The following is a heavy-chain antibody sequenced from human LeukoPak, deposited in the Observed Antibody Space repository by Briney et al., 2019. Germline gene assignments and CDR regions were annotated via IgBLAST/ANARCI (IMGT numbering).Heavy chain of an antibody. CDR2: IYYSGSI. J-gene: IGHJ4*02. CDR1: GYSISNAYY. V-gene: IGHV4-38-2*02. D-gene: IGHD6-19*01. CDR3: ARDDTGYSSGWSKDFDY. Sequence: SETLSLTCSVSGYSISNAYYWGWIRQPPGKGLEWIGSIYYSGSIFYNPSLKSRGTISIDTSKNHFSLKLSSGTAADTAVYYCARDDTGYSSGWSKDFDYWGQGTLVTVSS.